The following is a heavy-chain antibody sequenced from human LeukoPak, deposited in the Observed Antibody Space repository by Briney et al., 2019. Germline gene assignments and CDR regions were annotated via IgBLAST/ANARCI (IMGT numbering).Heavy chain of an antibody. J-gene: IGHJ4*02. D-gene: IGHD3-3*01. CDR1: GGTFNNFA. Sequence: ASVKVSCTASGGTFNNFAISWVRQAPGQGLEWVGGIIPMSGTANYAQKFQGRVTITADESTSTAYMELSSLRSEDTAINYCASPVKYYDTWSGYPPFDYWGQGTLVTVSS. CDR2: IIPMSGTA. V-gene: IGHV1-69*13. CDR3: ASPVKYYDTWSGYPPFDY.